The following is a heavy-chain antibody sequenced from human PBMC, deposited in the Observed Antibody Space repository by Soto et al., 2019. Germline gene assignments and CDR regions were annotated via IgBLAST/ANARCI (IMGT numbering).Heavy chain of an antibody. CDR2: ISSSSSTI. D-gene: IGHD2-2*02. V-gene: IGHV3-48*02. CDR1: GFTFSSYS. J-gene: IGHJ6*02. Sequence: EVQLVESGGGLVQPGGSLRLSCAASGFTFSSYSMNWVRQAPGKGLEWVSYISSSSSTIYYADSVKGRFTISRDNAKNSLYLHMTSLIDEDTAVYYCARDPVVVVPAAIGGYYYYGMDVWGQGTTVTVSS. CDR3: ARDPVVVVPAAIGGYYYYGMDV.